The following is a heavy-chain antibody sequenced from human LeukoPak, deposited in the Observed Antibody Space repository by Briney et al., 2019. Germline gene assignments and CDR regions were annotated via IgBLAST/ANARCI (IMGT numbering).Heavy chain of an antibody. Sequence: SETLSLTCAVYGGSFSGYYWSWIRQPPGKGLEWIGEINHSGSTNYNPSLKSRVTISVDTSKNQFSLKLSSVTAADTAVYYCARCRSGSYAVTEYFQHWGQGTLVTVSS. D-gene: IGHD1-26*01. V-gene: IGHV4-34*01. CDR3: ARCRSGSYAVTEYFQH. CDR1: GGSFSGYY. CDR2: INHSGST. J-gene: IGHJ1*01.